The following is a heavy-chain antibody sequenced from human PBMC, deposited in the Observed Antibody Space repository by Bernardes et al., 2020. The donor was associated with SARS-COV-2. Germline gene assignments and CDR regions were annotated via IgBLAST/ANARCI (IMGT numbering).Heavy chain of an antibody. D-gene: IGHD1-26*01. J-gene: IGHJ3*02. CDR3: ARSGSYPDAFDI. CDR1: GGTFSSYA. Sequence: SVKVSCKASGGTFSSYAIIWVRQAPGQGLECMGGIIPLFGTANYAQKFQGRVTITADESTSTAYMELSSLRSEDTAVYYCARSGSYPDAFDILGQGPMVTVYS. V-gene: IGHV1-69*13. CDR2: IIPLFGTA.